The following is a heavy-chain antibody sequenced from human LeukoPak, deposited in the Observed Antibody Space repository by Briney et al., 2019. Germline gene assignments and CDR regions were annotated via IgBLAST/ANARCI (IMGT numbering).Heavy chain of an antibody. Sequence: GASVKVSCKASGYTFTGYYMHWVRQAPGQGLEWMGWINPNSGGTNYAQKFQGRVTMTRDTSISTAYMELSRLRSDDTAVYYCARGDRSSTSCYIINWFDPWGQGTLVTVSS. CDR1: GYTFTGYY. CDR3: ARGDRSSTSCYIINWFDP. V-gene: IGHV1-2*02. J-gene: IGHJ5*02. D-gene: IGHD2-2*01. CDR2: INPNSGGT.